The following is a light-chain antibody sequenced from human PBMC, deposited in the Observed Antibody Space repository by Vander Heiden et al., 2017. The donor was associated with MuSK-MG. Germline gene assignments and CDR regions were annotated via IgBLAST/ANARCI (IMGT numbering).Light chain of an antibody. CDR1: QSVSNN. V-gene: IGKV3-15*01. CDR2: GAS. Sequence: EIVMPQSPATLSVSPGERATLSCRASQSVSNNLAWYQQKPGQAPRLLIHGASTRATGIPARFSGSGSGTEFTLTISSLQSEDFAVYYCQQDNNWPYTFGQGTKLEIK. J-gene: IGKJ2*01. CDR3: QQDNNWPYT.